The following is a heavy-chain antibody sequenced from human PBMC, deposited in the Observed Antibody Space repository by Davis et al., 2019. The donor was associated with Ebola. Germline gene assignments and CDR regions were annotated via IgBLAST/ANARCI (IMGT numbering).Heavy chain of an antibody. CDR2: INAGNGNT. CDR1: GFTFTSYA. Sequence: ASVKVSCKASGFTFTSYAMHWVRQAPGQRLEWMGWINAGNGNTKYSQKFQGRVTITRDTSASTAYMELSSLRSEDTAVYYCASQGIAGTYNWFDPWGQGTLVTVSS. J-gene: IGHJ5*02. D-gene: IGHD6-13*01. CDR3: ASQGIAGTYNWFDP. V-gene: IGHV1-3*01.